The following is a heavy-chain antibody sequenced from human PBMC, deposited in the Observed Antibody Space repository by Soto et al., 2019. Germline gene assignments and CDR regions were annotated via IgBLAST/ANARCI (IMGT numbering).Heavy chain of an antibody. D-gene: IGHD6-19*01. CDR1: GFTFSSYG. Sequence: QVQLVESGGGVVQPGRSLRLSCAASGFTFSSYGMHWVRQAPGKGLEWVAVISYDGSNKYYADSVKGRFTISRDNSKNTLYLQMNSLRAEDTAVYYCAKDLVRVAVAGDDAFDIWGQGTMVTVSS. J-gene: IGHJ3*02. CDR3: AKDLVRVAVAGDDAFDI. V-gene: IGHV3-30*18. CDR2: ISYDGSNK.